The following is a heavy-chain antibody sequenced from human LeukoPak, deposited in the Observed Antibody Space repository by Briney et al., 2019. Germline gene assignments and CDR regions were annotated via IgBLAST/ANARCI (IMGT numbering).Heavy chain of an antibody. J-gene: IGHJ5*02. V-gene: IGHV5-51*01. CDR3: ARQVAIFGVVMTSYNWFDP. D-gene: IGHD3-3*01. CDR2: IYHGDSDT. Sequence: GESLKISCKVSGYSFTSYWIGWVRQMPGKGLEWMGIIYHGDSDTRYSPSFQGHVTISADKSISTAYLQWSSLKASDTAMYYCARQVAIFGVVMTSYNWFDPWGQGTLVTVSS. CDR1: GYSFTSYW.